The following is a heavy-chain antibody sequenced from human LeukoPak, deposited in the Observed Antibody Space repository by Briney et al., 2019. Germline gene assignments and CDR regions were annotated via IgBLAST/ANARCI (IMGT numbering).Heavy chain of an antibody. V-gene: IGHV1-2*02. J-gene: IGHJ3*02. CDR2: IDPNNGDT. CDR1: AYTFTGYY. Sequence: EASVKVSPKASAYTFTGYYLHWVRQAPGQGPEWVGWIDPNNGDTEYAQEFQGRVTMTRVRSISTAYMELSRLTSDDTAVYYCARRSRNGLDAFDIRGQGTMVTVSS. D-gene: IGHD2-8*01. CDR3: ARRSRNGLDAFDI.